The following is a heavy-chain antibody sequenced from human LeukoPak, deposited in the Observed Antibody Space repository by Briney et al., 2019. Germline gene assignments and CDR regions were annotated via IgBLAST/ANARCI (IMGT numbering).Heavy chain of an antibody. Sequence: PGGSLRLSCGASGFTFSTYWMSWVRQAPGKGLEWVANIKQDGSDKHYVDSVKGRFTISRANAKNSLYLQTNSLRAEDTAVYYCARVAKSIFGVVIRGRGSLDYWGQGTLVTVSS. J-gene: IGHJ4*02. CDR1: GFTFSTYW. V-gene: IGHV3-7*01. CDR3: ARVAKSIFGVVIRGRGSLDY. D-gene: IGHD3-3*01. CDR2: IKQDGSDK.